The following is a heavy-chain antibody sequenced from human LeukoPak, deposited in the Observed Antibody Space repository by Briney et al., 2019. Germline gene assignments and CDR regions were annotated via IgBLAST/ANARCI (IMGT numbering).Heavy chain of an antibody. CDR3: ARGASGSYYRDWFDP. J-gene: IGHJ5*02. CDR2: INPNSDYT. V-gene: IGHV1-2*02. Sequence: GASVKVSCKASGYIFTVYYMHWVRQTPGQGLEWMGWINPNSDYTNYAQKFQGRVTMTRDKSIRPAYMAVGRLTSDETGVYYCARGASGSYYRDWFDPWGEGTLVTVSS. D-gene: IGHD1-26*01. CDR1: GYIFTVYY.